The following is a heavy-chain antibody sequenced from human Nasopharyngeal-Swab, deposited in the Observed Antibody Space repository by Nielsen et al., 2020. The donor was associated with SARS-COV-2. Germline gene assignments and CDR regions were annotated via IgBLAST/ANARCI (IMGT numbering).Heavy chain of an antibody. V-gene: IGHV3-30-3*01. CDR3: ARSKGGTYYYGMDV. CDR2: ISYDGSNK. J-gene: IGHJ6*02. D-gene: IGHD6-25*01. CDR1: GFTFSSYA. Sequence: GGSLRLSCAASGFTFSSYAMHWVRQATGKGLEWVALISYDGSNKYYADSVKGRFTISRDNSKNTLYLQMNSLRAEDTAVYYCARSKGGTYYYGMDVWGQGTTVTVSS.